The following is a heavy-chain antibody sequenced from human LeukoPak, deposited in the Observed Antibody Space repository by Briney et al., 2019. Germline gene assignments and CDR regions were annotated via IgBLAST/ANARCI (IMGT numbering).Heavy chain of an antibody. J-gene: IGHJ4*02. CDR1: GFLFSAYG. CDR3: ARDRRGFSYGYWGFDY. V-gene: IGHV3-33*01. Sequence: GGSLRLSCTASGFLFSAYGMHWVRQAPGKGPEWVAVIWYNGTNKYYADSVKGRFTISRDNSKNTLYLQMNSLRVEDTAVYYCARDRRGFSYGYWGFDYWGQGTLVTVSS. CDR2: IWYNGTNK. D-gene: IGHD5-18*01.